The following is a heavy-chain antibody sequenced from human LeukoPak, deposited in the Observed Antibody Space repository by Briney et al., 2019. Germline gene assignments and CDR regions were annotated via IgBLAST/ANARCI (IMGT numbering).Heavy chain of an antibody. CDR2: IKQDGSDK. D-gene: IGHD2-2*01. J-gene: IGHJ4*02. CDR1: GXTFSSFW. Sequence: GGSLRLSCAASGXTFSSFWMSWVRQAPGKGLEWVANIKQDGSDKYYVDSVKGRFTISRDNAQNSLYLQMNSLRAEDTAMYYCAKSLVAAGKVSDSWGQGTLVTVSS. V-gene: IGHV3-7*05. CDR3: AKSLVAAGKVSDS.